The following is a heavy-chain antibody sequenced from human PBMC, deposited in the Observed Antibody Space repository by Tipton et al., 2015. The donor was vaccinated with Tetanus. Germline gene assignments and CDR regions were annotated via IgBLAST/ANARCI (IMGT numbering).Heavy chain of an antibody. CDR3: ARAHYDFWSSDSYYYGMDV. CDR2: INYDGST. CDR1: GGTFNNYF. D-gene: IGHD3-3*01. J-gene: IGHJ6*02. V-gene: IGHV4-34*01. Sequence: TLSLTCAVYGGTFNNYFWTWIRQPPGKGLEWIGEINYDGSTNYSPSLKSRVTLSLDTTKKQVSLKLSSVTAADTAVYYCARAHYDFWSSDSYYYGMDVWGQGTTVTVSS.